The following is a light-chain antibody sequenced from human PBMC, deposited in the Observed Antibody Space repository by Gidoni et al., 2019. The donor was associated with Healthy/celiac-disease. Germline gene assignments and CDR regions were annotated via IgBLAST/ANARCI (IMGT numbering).Light chain of an antibody. CDR2: KDS. CDR1: ALPKQY. CDR3: QSADSSGTYV. V-gene: IGLV3-25*02. J-gene: IGLJ1*01. Sequence: SYELTQPPSVSVSPGQTARITCSGEALPKQYAYWYQQKPGQAPVLVIYKDSERPSGIPERFSGSSSGTTVTLTISGGQAEDEADYYCQSADSSGTYVFGTGTKVTVL.